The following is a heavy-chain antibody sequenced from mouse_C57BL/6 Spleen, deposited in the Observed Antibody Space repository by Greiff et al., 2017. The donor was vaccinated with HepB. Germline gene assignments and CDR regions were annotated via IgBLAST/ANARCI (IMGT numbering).Heavy chain of an antibody. D-gene: IGHD1-1*01. CDR2: SDPEDGET. Sequence: LQLKEAGAELVKPGASVKLSCTASGFNIKDYYMHWVKQRTEQGLEWIGRSDPEDGETKYAPKFQGKATTTADTSSNTAYLQLSSLTTEDTAVYYCARAGSRYFDYWGQGTSLTVSS. V-gene: IGHV14-2*01. CDR1: GFNIKDYY. J-gene: IGHJ2*03. CDR3: ARAGSRYFDY.